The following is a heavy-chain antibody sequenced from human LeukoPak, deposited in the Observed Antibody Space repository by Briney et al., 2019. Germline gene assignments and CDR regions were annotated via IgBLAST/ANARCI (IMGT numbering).Heavy chain of an antibody. CDR3: AGERGPYYHYFDY. V-gene: IGHV4-38-2*02. Sequence: SETLSLTCTVSGYSISSGYYWGWIRQPPGKGLEWIGSIYYTGSTCYNSSLKSRVTISVDTSKNQFSLNLTSVTASDTAVYYCAGERGPYYHYFDYWGRGTLVTVSS. CDR1: GYSISSGYY. D-gene: IGHD1-26*01. CDR2: IYYTGST. J-gene: IGHJ4*02.